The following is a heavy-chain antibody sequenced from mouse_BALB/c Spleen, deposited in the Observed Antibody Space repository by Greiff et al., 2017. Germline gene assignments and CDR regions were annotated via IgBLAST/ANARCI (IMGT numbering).Heavy chain of an antibody. CDR2: ISYDGSN. CDR3: ARGGTGRFAY. V-gene: IGHV3-6*02. J-gene: IGHJ3*01. Sequence: EVKLEESGPGLVKPSQSLSLTCSVTGYSITSGYYWNWIRQFPGNKLEWMGYISYDGSNNYNPSLKNRISITRDTSKNQFFLKLNSVTTEDTATYYCARGGTGRFAYWGQGTLVTVSA. CDR1: GYSITSGYY. D-gene: IGHD4-1*01.